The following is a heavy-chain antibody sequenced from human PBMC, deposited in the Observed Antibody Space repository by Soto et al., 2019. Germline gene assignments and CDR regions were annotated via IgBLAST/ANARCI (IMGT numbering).Heavy chain of an antibody. CDR1: GFTFSNAW. Sequence: GGSLRLSCAASGFTFSNAWMSWVRQAPGKGLEWVGRIKSKTDGGTTDYAAPVKGRFTISRDDSKNTLYLQMNSLKTEDTAVYYCTIDRQWELIDYWGQGTLVTVSS. D-gene: IGHD1-26*01. CDR3: TIDRQWELIDY. V-gene: IGHV3-15*01. J-gene: IGHJ4*02. CDR2: IKSKTDGGTT.